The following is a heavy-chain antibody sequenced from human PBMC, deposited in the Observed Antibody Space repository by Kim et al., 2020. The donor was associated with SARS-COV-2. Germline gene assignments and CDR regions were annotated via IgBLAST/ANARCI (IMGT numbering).Heavy chain of an antibody. CDR1: GFTFSSYS. Sequence: GGSLRLSCAASGFTFSSYSMNWVRQAPGKGLEWVSSISSSSSYIYYADSVKGRFTISRDNAKNSLYLQMNSLRAEDTAVYYCARDRELPPTAVFDYWGQGTLVTVSS. CDR2: ISSSSSYI. V-gene: IGHV3-21*01. CDR3: ARDRELPPTAVFDY. D-gene: IGHD1-26*01. J-gene: IGHJ4*02.